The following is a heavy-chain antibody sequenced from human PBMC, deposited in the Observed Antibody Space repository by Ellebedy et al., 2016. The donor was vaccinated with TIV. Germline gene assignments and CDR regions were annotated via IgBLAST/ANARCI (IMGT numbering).Heavy chain of an antibody. D-gene: IGHD5-18*01. CDR3: ARGRGNDVDTAFFDY. V-gene: IGHV4-31*03. J-gene: IGHJ4*02. CDR1: GGSFSGYY. CDR2: IYYSGST. Sequence: LRLSXTVYGGSFSGYYWSWIRQHPGKGLEWIGYIYYSGSTYYNPSLKSRVTISVDTSKNQFSLKLSSVTAADTAVYYCARGRGNDVDTAFFDYWGQGTLVTVSS.